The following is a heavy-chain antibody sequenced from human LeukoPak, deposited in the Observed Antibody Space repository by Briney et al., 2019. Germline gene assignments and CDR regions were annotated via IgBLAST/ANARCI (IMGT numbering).Heavy chain of an antibody. D-gene: IGHD3-10*01. J-gene: IGHJ5*02. CDR3: ARDGWFGDYNWFDP. CDR2: ISSASNTI. Sequence: GGSLRLSCAASGFTFSSYSMNWVRQAPGKGLEWISYISSASNTIYYADSVRGRFTISRDNAKNSVYLQMNSLRAEDTAMYYCARDGWFGDYNWFDPWGQGTLVTVSS. V-gene: IGHV3-48*01. CDR1: GFTFSSYS.